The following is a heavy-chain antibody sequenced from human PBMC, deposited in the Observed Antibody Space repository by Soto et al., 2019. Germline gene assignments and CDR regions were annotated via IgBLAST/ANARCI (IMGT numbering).Heavy chain of an antibody. Sequence: GGSLRLSCAASGFTVSSNYMSWVRQAPGKGLEWVSVFYSGGSNYYADSVKGRFTISRHNSKNTLYLQMNSLRAEDTAVYYCARGACSGGSCYKSDAFDIWGQGTMVTVSS. CDR3: ARGACSGGSCYKSDAFDI. V-gene: IGHV3-53*04. D-gene: IGHD2-15*01. CDR2: FYSGGSN. J-gene: IGHJ3*02. CDR1: GFTVSSNY.